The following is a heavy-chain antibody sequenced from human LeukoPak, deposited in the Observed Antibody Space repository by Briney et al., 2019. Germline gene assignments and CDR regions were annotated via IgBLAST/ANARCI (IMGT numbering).Heavy chain of an antibody. Sequence: SETLSLTCTVSGASITSYYWSWIRQPPGKALEWIGYIYYSGSTYYNPSLKSRVTISVDTSKNQFSLKLSSVTAADTAVYYCARGGSIKGYCSSTSCYSSYGHFDYWGQGTLVTVSS. CDR3: ARGGSIKGYCSSTSCYSSYGHFDY. CDR2: IYYSGST. J-gene: IGHJ4*02. V-gene: IGHV4-59*08. CDR1: GASITSYY. D-gene: IGHD2-2*01.